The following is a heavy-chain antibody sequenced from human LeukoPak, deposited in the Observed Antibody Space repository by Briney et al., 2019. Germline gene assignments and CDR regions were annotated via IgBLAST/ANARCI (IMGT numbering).Heavy chain of an antibody. CDR2: IYTSGST. CDR1: DGSISSYY. CDR3: ARERRGYSYGDWPYFDY. D-gene: IGHD5-18*01. Sequence: PSETLSLTCTVSDGSISSYYWSWIRQPAGKGLEWIGRIYTSGSTNYNPSLKSRVTMSVDTSKNQFSLKLSSVTAADTAVYYCARERRGYSYGDWPYFDYWGQGTLVTVSS. V-gene: IGHV4-4*07. J-gene: IGHJ4*02.